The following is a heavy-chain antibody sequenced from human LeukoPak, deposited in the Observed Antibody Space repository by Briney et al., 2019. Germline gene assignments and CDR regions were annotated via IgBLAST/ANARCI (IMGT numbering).Heavy chain of an antibody. J-gene: IGHJ4*02. D-gene: IGHD4/OR15-4a*01. V-gene: IGHV4-39*01. CDR1: GDSIRSSGYY. Sequence: RPSETLSLTCIVSGDSIRSSGYYWGWIRQPPGKGLEWIGSMFYGETTSYSPSLQSRVTISLDTPKNQFSLRLNSVTAADTAVYYCARLERSRMDGAQYWGQGTLVTVSS. CDR3: ARLERSRMDGAQY. CDR2: MFYGETT.